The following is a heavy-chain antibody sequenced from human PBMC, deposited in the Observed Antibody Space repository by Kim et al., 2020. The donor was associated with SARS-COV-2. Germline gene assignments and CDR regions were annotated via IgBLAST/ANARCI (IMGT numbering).Heavy chain of an antibody. CDR1: GYTFTGYY. D-gene: IGHD3-9*01. CDR2: INPNSGGT. Sequence: ASVKVSCKASGYTFTGYYMHWVRQAPGQGLEWMGWINPNSGGTNYAQKFQGWVTMTRDTSISTAYMDLSSLSSDVTAVYFFARHYYDIFTGYFGAFDIWG. CDR3: ARHYYDIFTGYFGAFDI. J-gene: IGHJ3*02. V-gene: IGHV1-2*04.